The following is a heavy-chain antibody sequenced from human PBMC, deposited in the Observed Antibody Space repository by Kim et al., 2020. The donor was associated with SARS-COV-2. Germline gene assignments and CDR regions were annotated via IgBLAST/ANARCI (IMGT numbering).Heavy chain of an antibody. V-gene: IGHV1-18*01. J-gene: IGHJ4*02. D-gene: IGHD2-21*01. Sequence: QKPRGRVTMPTDTSTSTAYMELGSLRSDDTAVYYCARGLAYCGGDCYFDYWGQGTLVTVSS. CDR3: ARGLAYCGGDCYFDY.